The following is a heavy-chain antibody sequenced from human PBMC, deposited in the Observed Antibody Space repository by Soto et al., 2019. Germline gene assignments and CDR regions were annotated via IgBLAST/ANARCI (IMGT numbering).Heavy chain of an antibody. J-gene: IGHJ4*02. CDR2: IYHSGGST. CDR1: GGSFSGYY. D-gene: IGHD3-3*01. CDR3: ARGLEWLGTDS. Sequence: PSETLSLTCAVYGGSFSGYYWSWIRQPPGKGLEWIGSIYHSGGSTYYNPSLKSRLTISLDTSKNHISLKLSSVTVAATAVYYCARGLEWLGTDSWGQGTLVTVSS. V-gene: IGHV4-34*01.